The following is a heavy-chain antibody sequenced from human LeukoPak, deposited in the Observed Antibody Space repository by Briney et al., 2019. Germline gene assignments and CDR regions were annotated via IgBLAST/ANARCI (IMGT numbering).Heavy chain of an antibody. D-gene: IGHD5-12*01. CDR2: IKQDGSEK. CDR3: ARDRGYSGYAEIPIFQGRSDAFDI. Sequence: PGGSLRLSCAASGFTFSSYWMSWVRQAPGKGLEWVANIKQDGSEKYYVDSVKGRFTISRDNAKNSLYLQMNSLRAEDTAVYYCARDRGYSGYAEIPIFQGRSDAFDIWGQGTMVTVSS. CDR1: GFTFSSYW. V-gene: IGHV3-7*01. J-gene: IGHJ3*02.